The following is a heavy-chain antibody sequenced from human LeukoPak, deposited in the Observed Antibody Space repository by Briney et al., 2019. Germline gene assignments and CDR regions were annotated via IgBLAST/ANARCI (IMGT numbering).Heavy chain of an antibody. CDR2: ISGSGDST. J-gene: IGHJ4*02. CDR1: GFTFSSYT. Sequence: PGGSLRLSCAASGFTFSSYTMNWVRQAPGKGLEWVSGISGSGDSTYYADSVKGRFTISRDNSKNTLFLQMSSLRAEDTAVYYCAKHRRDLLSYSLFDYWGQGSLVTVSS. V-gene: IGHV3-23*01. CDR3: AKHRRDLLSYSLFDY. D-gene: IGHD1-26*01.